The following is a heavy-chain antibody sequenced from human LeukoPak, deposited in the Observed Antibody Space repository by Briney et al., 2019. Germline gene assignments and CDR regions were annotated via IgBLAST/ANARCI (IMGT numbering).Heavy chain of an antibody. CDR2: INPSGGST. CDR3: ARDKMGYSYGYNYFDY. Sequence: ASVKVSCKASGYTFTSYYMHWVRQAPGQGLEWMGIINPSGGSTSYAQKFQGRVTMTRDTSTSTVYMELSSLRSEDTAVYYCARDKMGYSYGYNYFDYWGQGTLVTVSS. D-gene: IGHD5-18*01. J-gene: IGHJ4*02. CDR1: GYTFTSYY. V-gene: IGHV1-46*01.